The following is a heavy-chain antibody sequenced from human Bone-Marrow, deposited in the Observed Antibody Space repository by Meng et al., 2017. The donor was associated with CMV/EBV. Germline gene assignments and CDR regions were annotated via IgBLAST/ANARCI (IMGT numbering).Heavy chain of an antibody. D-gene: IGHD2-2*01. CDR2: ISYDGSNK. CDR1: GFTFSRYA. V-gene: IGHV3-30-3*01. Sequence: GESLKISCAASGFTFSRYAMHWVRQAPGKGLEWVSVISYDGSNKYYADSVKGRFTISRDNAKNSLYLQMNSLRAEDTAVYYCARWSKVVVPAAQADYYYYGMDVWGQGTTVTVSS. J-gene: IGHJ6*02. CDR3: ARWSKVVVPAAQADYYYYGMDV.